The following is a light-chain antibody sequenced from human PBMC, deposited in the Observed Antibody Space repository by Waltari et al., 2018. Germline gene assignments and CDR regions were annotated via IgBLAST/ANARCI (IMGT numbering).Light chain of an antibody. Sequence: EVVLTQSPATLSLSPGESVTLSCRASQSVSNYLAWYQQKPGQAPRLLISDASNRATGIPARFSGSGSGTDFTLTITSLEPEDFALYYCQQRYNWPSITFGQGTRLEIK. CDR3: QQRYNWPSIT. CDR1: QSVSNY. V-gene: IGKV3-11*01. CDR2: DAS. J-gene: IGKJ5*01.